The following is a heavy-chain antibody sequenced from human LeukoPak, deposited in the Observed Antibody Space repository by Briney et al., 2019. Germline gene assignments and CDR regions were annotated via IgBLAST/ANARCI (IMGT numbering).Heavy chain of an antibody. D-gene: IGHD1-26*01. CDR1: GFTFSTYA. Sequence: PGGSLRLSCAASGFTFSTYAMHWVRQAPGKGLEYVSAISSNGGSTYYANSVKGRFTISRDNSKNTLYLQVGSLRPEDMAVYYCARASGGSYSVWNPTLDYWGQGTPVTVSS. J-gene: IGHJ4*02. CDR3: ARASGGSYSVWNPTLDY. CDR2: ISSNGGST. V-gene: IGHV3-64*01.